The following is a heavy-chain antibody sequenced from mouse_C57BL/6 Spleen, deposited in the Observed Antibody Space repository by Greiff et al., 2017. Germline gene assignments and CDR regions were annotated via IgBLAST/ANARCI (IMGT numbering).Heavy chain of an antibody. D-gene: IGHD2-4*01. V-gene: IGHV2-9-1*01. CDR2: IWTGGGT. Sequence: VQVVESGPGLVAPSQSLSITCTVSGFSLTSYAISWVRQPPGKGLEWLGVIWTGGGTNYNSALKSRLSISKDNSKSQVFLKMNSLQTDDTARYYCARKGGDYDETLFDYWGQGTTLTVSS. CDR3: ARKGGDYDETLFDY. CDR1: GFSLTSYA. J-gene: IGHJ2*01.